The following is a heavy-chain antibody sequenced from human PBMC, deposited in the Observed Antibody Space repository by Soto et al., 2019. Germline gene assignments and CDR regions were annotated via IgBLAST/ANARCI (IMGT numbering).Heavy chain of an antibody. J-gene: IGHJ4*02. D-gene: IGHD3-22*01. V-gene: IGHV3-11*01. CDR3: ARDQGYYDSSGYFDY. CDR2: ISSSGSII. Sequence: GGSLRLSCAASGFTFSDYYMSWIRQAPGKGLEWVSYISSSGSIIYYADSVKGRFTISRDNARNSLYLQLNSLRAEDTAVYYCARDQGYYDSSGYFDYWGQGTLVTVLL. CDR1: GFTFSDYY.